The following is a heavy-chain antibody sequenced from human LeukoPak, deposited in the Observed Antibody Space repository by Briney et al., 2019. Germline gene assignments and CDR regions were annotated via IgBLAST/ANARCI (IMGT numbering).Heavy chain of an antibody. CDR2: ISWNSGSI. V-gene: IGHV3-9*01. J-gene: IGHJ4*02. Sequence: GGSLRLSCAASGFTFDDYAMHWVRQAPGKGLEWVSGISWNSGSIGYADSVKGRFTISRDNAKNSLFLQMDSLRAEDTAVYYCARDQSGSYPFGYYFDYWGQGTLVTVSS. D-gene: IGHD1-26*01. CDR1: GFTFDDYA. CDR3: ARDQSGSYPFGYYFDY.